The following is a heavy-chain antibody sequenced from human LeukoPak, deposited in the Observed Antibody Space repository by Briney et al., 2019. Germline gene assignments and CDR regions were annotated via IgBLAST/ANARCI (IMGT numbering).Heavy chain of an antibody. V-gene: IGHV3-49*04. CDR3: SPGDYGY. CDR2: IRSKAYGGTT. J-gene: IGHJ4*02. Sequence: PGGSLRLSCTASGFTFGDYAMSWVRQAPGKGLEWVGFIRSKAYGGTTEYAASVKGRFTISRDDSKSIAYLQMNSLKTEDTAVYYCSPGDYGYWGQGTLVTVSS. D-gene: IGHD4-17*01. CDR1: GFTFGDYA.